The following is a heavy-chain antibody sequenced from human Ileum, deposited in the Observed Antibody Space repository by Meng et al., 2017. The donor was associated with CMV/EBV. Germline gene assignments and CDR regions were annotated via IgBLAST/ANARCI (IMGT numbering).Heavy chain of an antibody. D-gene: IGHD3-22*01. CDR3: ARADDSSGYCFDY. Sequence: QARLLGAGPGLWNPTGTLSLTSTVSGGSSSSYYWSWTRQSAGKGLEWIGRIYTSGSTNYNPSLKRRVTMSVDTSKNQFSLKLSSVTATDTAVYYCARADDSSGYCFDYWGQGTLVTVSS. V-gene: IGHV4-4*07. CDR1: GGSSSSYY. CDR2: IYTSGST. J-gene: IGHJ4*02.